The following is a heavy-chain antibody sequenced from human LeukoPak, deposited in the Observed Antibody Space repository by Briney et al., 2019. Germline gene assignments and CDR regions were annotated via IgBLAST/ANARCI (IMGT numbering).Heavy chain of an antibody. D-gene: IGHD2-15*01. CDR2: RSYDGSNK. Sequence: PGRSLRLSCAPYGLTSSRYDMNWVRQAPGKVLEWEAVRSYDGSNKDSADSVKGRLTISRDNSKNTLYLQMNSLRAEDTAVYYCARDWGVMVVAALFDYWGQGTLVTVSS. CDR3: ARDWGVMVVAALFDY. V-gene: IGHV3-30-3*01. CDR1: GLTSSRYD. J-gene: IGHJ4*02.